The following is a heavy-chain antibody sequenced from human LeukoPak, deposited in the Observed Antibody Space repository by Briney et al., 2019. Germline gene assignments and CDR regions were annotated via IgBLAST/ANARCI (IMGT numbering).Heavy chain of an antibody. CDR2: MNPNSGNT. CDR1: GYTFTSYD. CDR3: ARDTLEIVVVPAAMDY. V-gene: IGHV1-8*01. D-gene: IGHD2-2*01. J-gene: IGHJ4*02. Sequence: ASVKVSCKASGYTFTSYDINWVRQATGQGLEWMGWMNPNSGNTGYAQKLQGRVTMTTDTSTSTAYMELRSLRSDDTAVYYCARDTLEIVVVPAAMDYWGQGTLVTVSS.